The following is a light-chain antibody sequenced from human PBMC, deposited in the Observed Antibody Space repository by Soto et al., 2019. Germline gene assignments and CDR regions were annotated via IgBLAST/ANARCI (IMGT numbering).Light chain of an antibody. CDR3: SSFVGGDSFDVI. V-gene: IGLV2-8*01. CDR1: SSDVGGYNY. CDR2: EVS. J-gene: IGLJ2*01. Sequence: QSALTQPPSASGSPGQSVTISCTGTSSDVGGYNYVSWYQQHPGKAPKLMIYEVSKRPSGVPDRFSGSKSGNTASLTVSGLRADDEAVYYCSSFVGGDSFDVIFGGGTQLTVL.